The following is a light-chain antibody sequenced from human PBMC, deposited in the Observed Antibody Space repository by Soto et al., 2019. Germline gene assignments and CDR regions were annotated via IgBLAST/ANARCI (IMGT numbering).Light chain of an antibody. V-gene: IGLV1-44*01. CDR1: SSNIGSNT. J-gene: IGLJ2*01. Sequence: MLTQPPSASETTSQWVTNPGYGSSSNIGSNTVNWYQQLPGTAPKLVIYSNNQRPSGVPDRFSGSKSGTSASLATSGLQSEDEADYYCVAWDDSLNGYVVFGGGTKSPS. CDR2: SNN. CDR3: VAWDDSLNGYVV.